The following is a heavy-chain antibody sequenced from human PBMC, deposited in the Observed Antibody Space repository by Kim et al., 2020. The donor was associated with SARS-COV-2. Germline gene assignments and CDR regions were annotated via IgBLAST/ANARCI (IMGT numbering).Heavy chain of an antibody. V-gene: IGHV1-46*01. Sequence: ASVKVSCKASGYTFTSYYMHWVRQAPGQGLEWMGIINPSGGSTSYAQKFQGRVTMTRDTSTSTVYMELSSLRSEDTAVYYCASVQGLWFGELWDYYYGMDVWGQGTTVTVSS. CDR1: GYTFTSYY. CDR3: ASVQGLWFGELWDYYYGMDV. CDR2: INPSGGST. D-gene: IGHD3-10*01. J-gene: IGHJ6*02.